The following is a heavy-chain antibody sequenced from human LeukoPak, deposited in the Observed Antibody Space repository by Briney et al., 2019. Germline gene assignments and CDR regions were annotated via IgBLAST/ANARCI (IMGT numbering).Heavy chain of an antibody. CDR2: IYPSGGST. D-gene: IGHD1-1*01. Sequence: ASVNVSCKASGYTFTRYYIHWVRQAPGQGLEWVGIIYPSGGSTSYAQKFQSRVTMNGDTSTSTVYMDLSSLRSEDTAVYYCARDLERYGMDVWGQGTTVTVSS. V-gene: IGHV1-46*01. CDR1: GYTFTRYY. CDR3: ARDLERYGMDV. J-gene: IGHJ6*02.